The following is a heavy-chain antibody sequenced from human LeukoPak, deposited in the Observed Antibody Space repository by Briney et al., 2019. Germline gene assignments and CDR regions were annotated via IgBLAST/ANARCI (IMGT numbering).Heavy chain of an antibody. CDR3: ARDGRYSYGSPWDY. V-gene: IGHV1-18*04. CDR1: GYTFTGYY. CDR2: ISAYNGNT. Sequence: GASVKVSCKASGYTFTGYYMHWVRQAPGQGLEWMGWISAYNGNTNYAQKLQGRVTMTTDTSTSTAYMELRSLRSDDTAVYYCARDGRYSYGSPWDYWGQGTLVTVSS. D-gene: IGHD5-18*01. J-gene: IGHJ4*02.